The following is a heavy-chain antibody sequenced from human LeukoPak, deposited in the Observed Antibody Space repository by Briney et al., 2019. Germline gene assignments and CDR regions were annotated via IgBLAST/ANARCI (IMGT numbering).Heavy chain of an antibody. D-gene: IGHD3-10*01. Sequence: GSLRLSCAASGFTFSSHWLDWVRQAPGKGLEWIGSIYYSGSTYYNPSLKSRVTISVDTSKNQFSLKLSSVTAADTAVYYCARQAMVRGVPPCYMDVWGKGTTVTVSS. CDR1: GFTFSSHW. CDR2: IYYSGST. V-gene: IGHV4-39*01. CDR3: ARQAMVRGVPPCYMDV. J-gene: IGHJ6*03.